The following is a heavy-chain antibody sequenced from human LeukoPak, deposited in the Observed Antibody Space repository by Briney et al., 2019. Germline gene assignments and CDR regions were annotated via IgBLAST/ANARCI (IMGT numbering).Heavy chain of an antibody. D-gene: IGHD5-18*01. CDR2: ISYDGSNK. J-gene: IGHJ4*02. Sequence: GGSLRLSCAASGFTFSSYAMHWVRQAPGKGLEWVAVISYDGSNKYYADSVKGRFTISRDNSKNTLYLQMNSLRAEDTAVYYCARGEYSYGPGGDYYFDYWGQGTLVTVSS. CDR3: ARGEYSYGPGGDYYFDY. V-gene: IGHV3-30-3*01. CDR1: GFTFSSYA.